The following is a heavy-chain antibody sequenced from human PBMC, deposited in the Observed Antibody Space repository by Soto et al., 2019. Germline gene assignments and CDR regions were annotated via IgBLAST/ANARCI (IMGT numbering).Heavy chain of an antibody. J-gene: IGHJ6*02. CDR2: INHSGST. CDR1: GGSFSGYY. D-gene: IGHD3-10*01. CDR3: ARYKRITMVRARYGMDV. V-gene: IGHV4-34*01. Sequence: SETLSLTCAVYGGSFSGYYWSWIRQPPGKGLEWIGEINHSGSTNYNPSLKSRVTISVDTSKSQFSLKLSSVTAADTAVYYCARYKRITMVRARYGMDVWGQGTTVTVSS.